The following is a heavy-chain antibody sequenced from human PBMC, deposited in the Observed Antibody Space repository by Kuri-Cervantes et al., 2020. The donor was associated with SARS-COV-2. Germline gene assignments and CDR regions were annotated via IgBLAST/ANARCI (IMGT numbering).Heavy chain of an antibody. Sequence: SETLSLTCTVSGGSISSSSYYWGWIRQPPGKGLEWIGSIYSSGSTYYNPSLKSRVTISVDTSKNQFSLKLSSVTAADTAVYYCASLGDSSGYYLHYYYYYMDVWGKGTTVTVSS. CDR2: IYSSGST. V-gene: IGHV4-39*07. J-gene: IGHJ6*03. D-gene: IGHD3-22*01. CDR1: GGSISSSSYY. CDR3: ASLGDSSGYYLHYYYYYMDV.